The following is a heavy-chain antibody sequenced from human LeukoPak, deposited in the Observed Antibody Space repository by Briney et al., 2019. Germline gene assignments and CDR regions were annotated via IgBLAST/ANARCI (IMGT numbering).Heavy chain of an antibody. J-gene: IGHJ3*01. CDR1: GGSISYYY. CDR3: ARVSCSGTSCPRRDALDV. Sequence: PSETLSLTCTVSGGSISYYYWSWIRQPPGKGLEWIGYIYYSGSTNYNPSLKSRVTISVDTSKNQFSLNLTSVTTADTAVYYCARVSCSGTSCPRRDALDVWGQGTMVTVSS. V-gene: IGHV4-59*01. CDR2: IYYSGST. D-gene: IGHD2-2*01.